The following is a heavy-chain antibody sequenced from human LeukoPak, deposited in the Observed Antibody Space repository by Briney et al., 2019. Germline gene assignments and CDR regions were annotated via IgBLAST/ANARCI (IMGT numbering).Heavy chain of an antibody. CDR1: GFAFGSYE. D-gene: IGHD1-20*01. Sequence: PGGSLRLSCAVSGFAFGSYEMNWVRQAPGKGLEWVSYISSTGSLIHYADSVKGRFTISRDNTENSLYLEMKNLGAEDTAVYHCAREGLNWNDLDYWGQGTLVTVSS. V-gene: IGHV3-48*03. CDR2: ISSTGSLI. CDR3: AREGLNWNDLDY. J-gene: IGHJ4*02.